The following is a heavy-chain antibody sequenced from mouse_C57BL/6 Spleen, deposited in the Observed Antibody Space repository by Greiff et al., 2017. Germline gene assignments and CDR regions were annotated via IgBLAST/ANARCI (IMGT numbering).Heavy chain of an antibody. D-gene: IGHD1-1*01. Sequence: VKLQQPGAELVRPGSSVKLSCKASGYTFTSYWMDWVKQRPGQGLEWIGNIYPSDSETHYNQKFKDKATLTVDKSSSTAYMQLSSLTSEDSAVYYCARGDNYYGSSQGAMDYWGQGTSVTVSS. CDR2: IYPSDSET. CDR1: GYTFTSYW. V-gene: IGHV1-61*01. J-gene: IGHJ4*01. CDR3: ARGDNYYGSSQGAMDY.